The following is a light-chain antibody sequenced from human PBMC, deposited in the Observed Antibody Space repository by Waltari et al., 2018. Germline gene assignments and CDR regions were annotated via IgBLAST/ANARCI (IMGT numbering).Light chain of an antibody. V-gene: IGLV3-21*02. CDR2: DEN. CDR1: NLGSTG. Sequence: SYVLTQPPSVSVAPGQTARITCGGANLGSTGVPWYQQTSGQAPVLVVFDENARPSGIPDRISGSKSESTAALTISRVEAGDEADYYCQLWDSDSDHWIFGGGTKLTVL. J-gene: IGLJ2*01. CDR3: QLWDSDSDHWI.